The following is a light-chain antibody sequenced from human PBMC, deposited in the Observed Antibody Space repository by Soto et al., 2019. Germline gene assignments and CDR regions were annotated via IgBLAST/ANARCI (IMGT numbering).Light chain of an antibody. J-gene: IGKJ4*01. CDR3: QQYDDWRLLT. CDR2: GAS. Sequence: EVVMTQSPATLSVSPGDKATLSCRASQSVSSHLAWYQQKPGQAPRLLIYGASTRASGVPARFSGSGSGTEFTLSISGLQSEDFAIYYCQQYDDWRLLTFGGGTKVEI. CDR1: QSVSSH. V-gene: IGKV3-15*01.